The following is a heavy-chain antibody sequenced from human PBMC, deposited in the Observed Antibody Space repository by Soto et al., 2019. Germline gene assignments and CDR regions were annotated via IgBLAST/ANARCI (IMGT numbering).Heavy chain of an antibody. CDR2: IRGSGAES. Sequence: EVQLLQSGGDLVQPGGSLRVSCVASGFSFSNFAMSWVRQAPGKELEWVSGIRGSGAESHYADSVRGRFTISRDNSKNTVYLEMHSLNVGDTAVYYCARSEGADGVVWFDTWGQGTLVTVSS. J-gene: IGHJ5*02. V-gene: IGHV3-23*01. CDR3: ARSEGADGVVWFDT. D-gene: IGHD1-26*01. CDR1: GFSFSNFA.